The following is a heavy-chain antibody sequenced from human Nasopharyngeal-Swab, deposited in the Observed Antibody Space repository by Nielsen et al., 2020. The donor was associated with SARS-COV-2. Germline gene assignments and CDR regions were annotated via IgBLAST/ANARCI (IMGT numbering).Heavy chain of an antibody. CDR3: TTDYYFDY. V-gene: IGHV3-73*01. J-gene: IGHJ4*02. CDR2: IGGKAHNYAT. Sequence: GESLKISCAASGFVFSGSAIHWVRQASGRGLEWVGRIGGKAHNYATTYAASVKGRFTIYRDDSKNTAFLQMDSLNTEDTALYYCTTDYYFDYWGQGTLVTVSS. CDR1: GFVFSGSA.